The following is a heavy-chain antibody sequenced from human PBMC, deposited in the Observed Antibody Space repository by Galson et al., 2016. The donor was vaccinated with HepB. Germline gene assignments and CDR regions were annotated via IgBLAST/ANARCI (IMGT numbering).Heavy chain of an antibody. CDR1: GFTSSSYW. D-gene: IGHD3-10*01. Sequence: SLRLSCAASGFTSSSYWMHWARQAPGKGLVWVSRISSDGSKTTYADSVKGRFTISRDNAKNTLSLHMNSLRVEDTAVYYCHVWFGESRYGVDVWGQGTTVTVSS. CDR3: HVWFGESRYGVDV. J-gene: IGHJ6*02. V-gene: IGHV3-74*01. CDR2: ISSDGSKT.